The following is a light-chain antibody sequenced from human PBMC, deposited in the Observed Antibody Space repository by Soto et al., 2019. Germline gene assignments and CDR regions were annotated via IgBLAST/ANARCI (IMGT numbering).Light chain of an antibody. V-gene: IGKV1-5*01. Sequence: DMPMTQSPTTLSASVGDRVTITCRASQNIRSWLAWYQQKPGKAPKVLIYDASTLESGVPSRFSGSGFGTEFNLTISSLQPDDFATYYCQHYNGYFGQGTKLEIK. CDR3: QHYNGY. CDR1: QNIRSW. J-gene: IGKJ2*01. CDR2: DAS.